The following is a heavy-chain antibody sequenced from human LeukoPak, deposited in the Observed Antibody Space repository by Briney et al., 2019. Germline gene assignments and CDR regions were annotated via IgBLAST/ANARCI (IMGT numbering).Heavy chain of an antibody. J-gene: IGHJ6*02. Sequence: GESLKISCKGSGYSFPNYWIGWVREMPGRGLEWMAIIYPGDSDTRYSPSFQGQVTISADKSISTIYLQWSSLRASDTAIYYCARSDQLRWFGDPRRPYYYGMDVWGQGTTVTVSS. CDR3: ARSDQLRWFGDPRRPYYYGMDV. CDR2: IYPGDSDT. D-gene: IGHD3-10*01. V-gene: IGHV5-51*01. CDR1: GYSFPNYW.